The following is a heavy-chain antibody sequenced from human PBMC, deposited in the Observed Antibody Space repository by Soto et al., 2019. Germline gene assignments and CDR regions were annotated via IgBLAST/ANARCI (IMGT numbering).Heavy chain of an antibody. V-gene: IGHV4-61*01. CDR3: ARVGVAVTGIDY. J-gene: IGHJ4*02. Sequence: SETLSLTCTVSGGSVNSARYYWSWIRQPPGKGLEWIACIYYSGSTKYNSSLKSRVTISVDTSKNQFSLKLTSVTAADTAVCYCARVGVAVTGIDYWGPGTLVTVSS. CDR1: GGSVNSARYY. CDR2: IYYSGST. D-gene: IGHD6-19*01.